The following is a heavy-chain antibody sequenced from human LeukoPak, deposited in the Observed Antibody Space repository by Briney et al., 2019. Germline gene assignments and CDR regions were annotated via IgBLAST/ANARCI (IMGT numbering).Heavy chain of an antibody. CDR2: INAGNGNT. D-gene: IGHD1-26*01. Sequence: ASVKVSCKASGYTFTSYAMHWVRQAPGQRLEWMGWINAGNGNTKYPQKFQGRVTITRDTSASTAYMELSSLRSEDTAVYYCASAGSYRSAFDYWGQGTLVTVSS. J-gene: IGHJ4*02. CDR1: GYTFTSYA. V-gene: IGHV1-3*01. CDR3: ASAGSYRSAFDY.